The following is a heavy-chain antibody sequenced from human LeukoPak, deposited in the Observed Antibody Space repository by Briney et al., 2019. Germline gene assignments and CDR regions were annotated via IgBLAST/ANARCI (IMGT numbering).Heavy chain of an antibody. CDR1: GDSIINYY. CDR2: IYYSGST. Sequence: PSETLSLTCTVSGDSIINYYWSWIRQSPGKGLEWIGYIYYSGSTKYNPSLKSRVTISVDTSKNQFSLKLGSVTAADAAVYYCARHRGSGSPYFDYWGQGTLVTVSS. CDR3: ARHRGSGSPYFDY. J-gene: IGHJ4*02. D-gene: IGHD3-10*01. V-gene: IGHV4-59*08.